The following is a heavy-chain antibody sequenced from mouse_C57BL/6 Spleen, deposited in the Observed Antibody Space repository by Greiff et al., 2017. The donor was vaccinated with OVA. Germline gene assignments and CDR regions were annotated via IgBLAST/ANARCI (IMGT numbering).Heavy chain of an antibody. D-gene: IGHD2-5*01. V-gene: IGHV1-18*01. CDR3: ARAGSNLSYWYFDV. Sequence: VQLQQSGPELVKPGASVKIPCKASGYTFTDYNMDWVKQSHGESLEWIGDINPNNGGTIYNQKFKGKATLTVDKSSSTAYMELRSLTSEDTAVYYCARAGSNLSYWYFDVWGTGTTVTVSS. CDR2: INPNNGGT. CDR1: GYTFTDYN. J-gene: IGHJ1*03.